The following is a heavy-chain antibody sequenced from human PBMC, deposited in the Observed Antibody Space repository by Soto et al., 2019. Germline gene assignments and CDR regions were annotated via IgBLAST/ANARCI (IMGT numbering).Heavy chain of an antibody. Sequence: EVQLLESGGGLVQPGGSLRLSCAASGCTFSSYAMSWFSQAPGKWLEWVSAISGSGGSRYYADSVKGRFTISRDNSKNTLYLQMNSLRAEDTAVYYCATGVVVVAATPTPYYYYGRDVWGQGSTVTVSS. D-gene: IGHD2-15*01. CDR1: GCTFSSYA. J-gene: IGHJ6*02. CDR2: ISGSGGSR. V-gene: IGHV3-23*01. CDR3: ATGVVVVAATPTPYYYYGRDV.